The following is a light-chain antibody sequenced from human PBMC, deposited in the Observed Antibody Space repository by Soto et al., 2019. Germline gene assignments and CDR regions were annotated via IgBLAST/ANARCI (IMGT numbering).Light chain of an antibody. J-gene: IGKJ4*01. CDR1: QGISSW. Sequence: DIQMTQSPSSVSASVGDRVTITCRASQGISSWLAWFQQKPGEAPRLLTYAASSLHSGVPSRFSGSGSGTDFTLPISSLQPEDFATYYCQQGDSFPLTFGGGTKVEIK. CDR3: QQGDSFPLT. V-gene: IGKV1-12*01. CDR2: AAS.